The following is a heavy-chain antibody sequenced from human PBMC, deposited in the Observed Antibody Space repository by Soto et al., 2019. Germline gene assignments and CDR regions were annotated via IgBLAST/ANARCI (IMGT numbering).Heavy chain of an antibody. D-gene: IGHD6-13*01. V-gene: IGHV1-69*13. CDR3: ARSSSWRKGDNWFDP. CDR1: GGTFSSYA. Sequence: ASVKVSCKASGGTFSSYAISWVRQAPGQGLEWMGGIIPIFGTANYAQKFQGRVTITADESTSTAYMELSSLRSEDTAVYYCARSSSWRKGDNWFDPWGQGTLVTVSS. J-gene: IGHJ5*02. CDR2: IIPIFGTA.